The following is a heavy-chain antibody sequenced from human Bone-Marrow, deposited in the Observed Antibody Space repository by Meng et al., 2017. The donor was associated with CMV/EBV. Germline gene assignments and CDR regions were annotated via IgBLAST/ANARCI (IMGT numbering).Heavy chain of an antibody. J-gene: IGHJ6*02. CDR2: TYYRPKWYN. Sequence: SETLSPTCALSGHSVSSNSAAWNRIRQSPSRGLEGLGRTYYRPKWYNDYAVSVKSRITINPDTSKNQFSLQLNSVTPADTAVYYCAKDVTMVADYGMDAWGQGTTVTVSS. CDR3: AKDVTMVADYGMDA. CDR1: GHSVSSNSAA. D-gene: IGHD3-10*01. V-gene: IGHV6-1*01.